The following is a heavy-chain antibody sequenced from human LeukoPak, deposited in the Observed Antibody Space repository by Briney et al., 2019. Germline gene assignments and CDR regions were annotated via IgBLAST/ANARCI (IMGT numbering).Heavy chain of an antibody. D-gene: IGHD6-13*01. Sequence: GGSLRLPCAASGFTFSSYSMNWVRQAPGKGLEWVSSISSSSSYIYYADSVKGRFIISRDNAKNSLYLQVNSLRAEDTAVYYCARGGHSSSHIDYWGQGTLVTVSS. CDR1: GFTFSSYS. V-gene: IGHV3-21*01. J-gene: IGHJ4*02. CDR3: ARGGHSSSHIDY. CDR2: ISSSSSYI.